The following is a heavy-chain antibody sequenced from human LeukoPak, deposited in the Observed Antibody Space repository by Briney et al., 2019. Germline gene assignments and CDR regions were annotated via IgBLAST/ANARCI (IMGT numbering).Heavy chain of an antibody. V-gene: IGHV3-30*03. J-gene: IGHJ4*02. CDR1: GFPFNTYG. D-gene: IGHD5/OR15-5a*01. CDR2: ISSDGRDK. Sequence: GGSLRLSCAASGFPFNTYGMHWVRQAPGKGLEWVAVISSDGRDKHHADSVKGRFTISRDNSKNTLYLQTNSLRAEDTAVYYCARDLRRFAAYYFVYWGQGTLVTVSS. CDR3: ARDLRRFAAYYFVY.